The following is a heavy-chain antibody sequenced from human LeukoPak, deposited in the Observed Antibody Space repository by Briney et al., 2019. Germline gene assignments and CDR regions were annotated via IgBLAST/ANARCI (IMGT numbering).Heavy chain of an antibody. V-gene: IGHV3-72*01. CDR1: GFTFSDHY. J-gene: IGHJ4*02. CDR3: ARARYSANDYSDY. D-gene: IGHD1-26*01. CDR2: IRNKANSYTT. Sequence: GGSLRLSCAASGFTFSDHYMDWVRQAPGKGLEWVGRIRNKANSYTTEYAASVKGRFTISRDDSKNSLYLQMSSLKTEDTALYYCARARYSANDYSDYWGQGTLVTVSS.